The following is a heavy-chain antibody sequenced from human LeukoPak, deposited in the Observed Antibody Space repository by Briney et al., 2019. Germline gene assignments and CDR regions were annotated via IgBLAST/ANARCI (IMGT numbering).Heavy chain of an antibody. J-gene: IGHJ3*02. CDR1: GVSISGDH. CDR2: IYYSGNT. CDR3: ARRNDFGI. Sequence: PSETLSLTCTVSGVSISGDHWNWIRQPPGKGLEWIGYIYYSGNTNYNPSLKSRVTISVDTSKNQFSLKLSSVTAADTAVYYCARRNDFGIWGQGTMVTVSS. V-gene: IGHV4-59*08.